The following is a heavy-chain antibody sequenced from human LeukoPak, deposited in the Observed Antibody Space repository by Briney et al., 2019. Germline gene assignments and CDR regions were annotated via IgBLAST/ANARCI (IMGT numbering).Heavy chain of an antibody. J-gene: IGHJ4*02. V-gene: IGHV4-59*01. Sequence: SETLPLTCTVSGGSISSYYWSWIRQPPGKGLEWIGYIYYSGSTNYNPSLKSRVTISVDTSKNQFSLKLSSVTAADTAVYYCAREAAAGKTDYWGQGTLVTVSS. CDR1: GGSISSYY. D-gene: IGHD6-13*01. CDR2: IYYSGST. CDR3: AREAAAGKTDY.